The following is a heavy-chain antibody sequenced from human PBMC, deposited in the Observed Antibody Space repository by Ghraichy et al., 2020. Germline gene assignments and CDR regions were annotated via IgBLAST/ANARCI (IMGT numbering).Heavy chain of an antibody. CDR1: GGSVSSGSYY. Sequence: SETLSLTCTVSGGSVSSGSYYWSWIRQPPGKGLEWIGYIYYSGSTNYNPSLKSRVTISVDTSKNQFSLKLSSVTAADTAVYYCARASGYSSGWYAVPLWGQGTLVTVSS. V-gene: IGHV4-61*01. CDR2: IYYSGST. D-gene: IGHD6-19*01. J-gene: IGHJ4*02. CDR3: ARASGYSSGWYAVPL.